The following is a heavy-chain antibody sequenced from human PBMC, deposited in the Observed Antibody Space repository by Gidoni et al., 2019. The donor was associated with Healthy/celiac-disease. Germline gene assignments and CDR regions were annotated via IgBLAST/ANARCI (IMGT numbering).Heavy chain of an antibody. Sequence: EVQLVESGGGLVKPGGSLRLSCAASGFTFSSYSMNWVRQAPGKGLEWVSSISISSSYIYYADSVKGLFTISRDNAKNSLYLQMNSLRAEDTAVYYCARDGTYCGGDCYRPSFDYWGQGTLVTVSS. V-gene: IGHV3-21*01. CDR2: ISISSSYI. D-gene: IGHD2-21*02. J-gene: IGHJ4*02. CDR3: ARDGTYCGGDCYRPSFDY. CDR1: GFTFSSYS.